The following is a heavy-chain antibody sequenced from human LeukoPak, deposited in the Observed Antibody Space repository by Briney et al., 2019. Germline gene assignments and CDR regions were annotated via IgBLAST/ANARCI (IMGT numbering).Heavy chain of an antibody. CDR3: ASPYYYDSSGYYVFSIDY. V-gene: IGHV3-30*02. Sequence: GGSLRLSCAASGFTFSSYGMHWVGQAPGKGLEGVAFIRYDGSNKYYADSVKGGFTISRDNSKNTLYLQMNSLRAEDTAVYYCASPYYYDSSGYYVFSIDYWGQGTLVTVSS. D-gene: IGHD3-22*01. CDR2: IRYDGSNK. J-gene: IGHJ4*02. CDR1: GFTFSSYG.